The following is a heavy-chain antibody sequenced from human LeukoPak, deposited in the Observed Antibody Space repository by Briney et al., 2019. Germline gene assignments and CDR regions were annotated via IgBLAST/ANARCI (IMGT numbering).Heavy chain of an antibody. CDR3: AKYRYYDLPYGMDV. J-gene: IGHJ6*02. V-gene: IGHV3-23*01. Sequence: GGSLRLSCAASGFTFSSYAMGWVRQAPGKGLEWVSAISGSGGSTYYADSVKGRFTISRDNSKNTLYLQMNSLRAEDTAVYYCAKYRYYDLPYGMDVWGQGTTVTVSS. D-gene: IGHD3-3*01. CDR2: ISGSGGST. CDR1: GFTFSSYA.